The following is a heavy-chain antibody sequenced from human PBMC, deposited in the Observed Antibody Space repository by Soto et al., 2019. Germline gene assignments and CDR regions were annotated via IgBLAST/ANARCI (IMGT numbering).Heavy chain of an antibody. J-gene: IGHJ4*02. V-gene: IGHV4-59*01. Sequence: QVQLQESGPGLVKPSETLSLTCTVSVVSISSYYWSWILQPPGKGLECIGYIYYSGSTNYNPSLKSRVTISVDTSKNQFSLKLSSVTAADTAGYYCARADYGDYVWGQGTMVTVSS. D-gene: IGHD4-17*01. CDR1: VVSISSYY. CDR2: IYYSGST. CDR3: ARADYGDYV.